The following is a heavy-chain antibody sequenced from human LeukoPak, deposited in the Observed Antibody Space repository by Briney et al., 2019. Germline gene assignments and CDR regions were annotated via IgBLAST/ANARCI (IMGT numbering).Heavy chain of an antibody. CDR2: VIPILGIA. CDR3: ARDLPPYYFDY. V-gene: IGHV1-69*04. CDR1: GDIFRSYG. J-gene: IGHJ4*02. Sequence: GTSGNTSCKDSGDIFRSYGIIWERHAPGQGLEWMGRVIPILGIANYAQKFQGRVTITADKSTSTAYMDLSSLRSEDTAVYYCARDLPPYYFDYWGQGTLVTVSS.